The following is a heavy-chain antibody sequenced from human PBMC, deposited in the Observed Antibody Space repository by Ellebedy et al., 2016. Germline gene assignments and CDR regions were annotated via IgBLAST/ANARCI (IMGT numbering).Heavy chain of an antibody. D-gene: IGHD2-2*01. J-gene: IGHJ6*02. CDR2: IYHSGST. V-gene: IGHV4-4*02. CDR1: GGSISSSNW. Sequence: SETLSLTCAVSGGSISSSNWWSWVRQPPGKGLEWIGEIYHSGSTNYNPSLKSRVTISVDKSKNQFSLKLSSVTAADTAVYYCASRLGCTSCYAPFLPLSVWGQGTTVTVSS. CDR3: ASRLGCTSCYAPFLPLSV.